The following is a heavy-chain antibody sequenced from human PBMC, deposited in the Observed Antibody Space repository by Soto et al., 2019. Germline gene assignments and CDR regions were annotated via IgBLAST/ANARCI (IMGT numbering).Heavy chain of an antibody. CDR3: ARIEVYYDFWSGYSHDI. V-gene: IGHV1-18*01. Sequence: SWVRQAPGQGLEWMGWISAYNGNTNYAQKLQGRVTMTTDTSTSTAYMELRSLRSDDTAVYYCARIEVYYDFWSGYSHDIWGQGTMVTVSS. D-gene: IGHD3-3*01. CDR2: ISAYNGNT. J-gene: IGHJ3*02.